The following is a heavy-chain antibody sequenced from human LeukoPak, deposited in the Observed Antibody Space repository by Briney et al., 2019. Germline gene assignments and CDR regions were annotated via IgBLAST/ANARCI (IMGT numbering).Heavy chain of an antibody. CDR1: GGSFSGYY. J-gene: IGHJ4*02. Sequence: SETLSLTCAVYGGSFSGYYWGWIRQPPGKGLEWIGFITYSGSTDHNPSLKSRVTISVDASKNQFSLKLTSVTAADTAVYYCVRHTTSGWYQVVYWGQGTLVTVSS. V-gene: IGHV4-59*01. CDR3: VRHTTSGWYQVVY. D-gene: IGHD6-19*01. CDR2: ITYSGST.